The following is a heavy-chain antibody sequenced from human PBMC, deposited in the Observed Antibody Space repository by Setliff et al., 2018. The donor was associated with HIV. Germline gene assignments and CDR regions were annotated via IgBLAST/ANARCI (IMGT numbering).Heavy chain of an antibody. CDR3: VRVRRDYYYGMDV. CDR1: GFTFSDYS. Sequence: GGSLRLSCAASGFTFSDYSMTWVRQVPGRGLEWVSSISGTSYIYYADSVKGRFTISRDNAKNSLYLQMNSLRAEDTAVYYCVRVRRDYYYGMDVWGQGTTVTVSS. CDR2: ISGTSYI. J-gene: IGHJ6*02. V-gene: IGHV3-21*01.